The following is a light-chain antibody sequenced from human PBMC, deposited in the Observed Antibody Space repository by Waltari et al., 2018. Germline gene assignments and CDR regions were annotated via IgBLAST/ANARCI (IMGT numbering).Light chain of an antibody. J-gene: IGLJ3*02. V-gene: IGLV2-11*01. CDR2: DVS. Sequence: QSALTQPRSVSGSPGQSVTISCTGTSSNFGAYNYVSWHQQHPGKAPKLMIYDVSKRPSGVPDRFSGSKSGNTASLTISGLQAEDEADYYCCSYAGSYTWVFGGGTKLTVL. CDR3: CSYAGSYTWV. CDR1: SSNFGAYNY.